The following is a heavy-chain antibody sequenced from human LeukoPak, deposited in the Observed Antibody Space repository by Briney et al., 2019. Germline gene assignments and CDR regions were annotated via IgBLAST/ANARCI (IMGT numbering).Heavy chain of an antibody. CDR1: GGSFSGYY. CDR3: ARGLTGSSSGSYDY. CDR2: INHSGST. J-gene: IGHJ4*02. D-gene: IGHD6-19*01. V-gene: IGHV4-34*01. Sequence: PSETLSLTCAVYGGSFSGYYWSWIRQPPGKGLEWIGEINHSGSTNYNPSLKSRVTISVDTSKNQFSLKLSSVTAADTAVYYCARGLTGSSSGSYDYWGQGTLVTVSS.